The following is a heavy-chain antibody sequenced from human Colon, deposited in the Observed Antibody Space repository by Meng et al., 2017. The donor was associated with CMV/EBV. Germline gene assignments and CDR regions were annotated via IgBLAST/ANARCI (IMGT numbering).Heavy chain of an antibody. D-gene: IGHD2-15*01. CDR2: IKQDGTEK. Sequence: GESLKISCAASGFSFNSYWLSWVRQAPGKGLDWVASIKQDGTEKYYVDSVKGRFTISRDNAKNSLYLQMNSLRAEDTAVYYCAKDGLVVVAATGEIDAFDIWGQGTMVTVSS. CDR1: GFSFNSYW. V-gene: IGHV3-7*01. J-gene: IGHJ3*02. CDR3: AKDGLVVVAATGEIDAFDI.